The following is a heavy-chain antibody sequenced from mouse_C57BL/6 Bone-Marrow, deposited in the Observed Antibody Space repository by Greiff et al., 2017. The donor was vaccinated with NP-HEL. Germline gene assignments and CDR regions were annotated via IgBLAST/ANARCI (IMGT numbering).Heavy chain of an antibody. Sequence: QVQLQQPGAELVKPGASVKLSCKASGYTFTSYWMHWVKQRPGQGLEWIGMIHPNSGSTNYNEKFKSKATLTVDKSSSTAYMQLSSLTSEDSAVYYCARGGDDYYFYAMDYWGQGTSVTVSS. V-gene: IGHV1-64*01. J-gene: IGHJ4*01. CDR1: GYTFTSYW. CDR2: IHPNSGST. D-gene: IGHD2-3*01. CDR3: ARGGDDYYFYAMDY.